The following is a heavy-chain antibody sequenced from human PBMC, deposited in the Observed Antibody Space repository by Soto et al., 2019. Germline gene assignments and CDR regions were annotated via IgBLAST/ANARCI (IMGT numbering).Heavy chain of an antibody. D-gene: IGHD3-10*01. CDR1: GFTFSSYW. J-gene: IGHJ6*02. Sequence: GGSLRLSCAASGFTFSSYWMSWVRQAPGKGLEWVANIKQDGSEKYYVDSVKGRFTISRDNAKNSLYLQMNSLRAEDTAVYYCARVFSALYYYYYYGMDVWGQGTTVTVSS. CDR3: ARVFSALYYYYYYGMDV. V-gene: IGHV3-7*05. CDR2: IKQDGSEK.